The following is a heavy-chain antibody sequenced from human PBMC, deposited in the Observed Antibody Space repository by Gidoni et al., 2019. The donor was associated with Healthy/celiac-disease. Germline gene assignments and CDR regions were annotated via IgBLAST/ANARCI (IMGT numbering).Heavy chain of an antibody. D-gene: IGHD6-19*01. CDR2: TYYRFKWYN. CDR1: GDSDSSNSAA. V-gene: IGHV6-1*01. J-gene: IGHJ5*02. CDR3: ARVGAVAGTGWFDP. Sequence: HVQLQQSGPGLVKPSQTLSLTCAISGDSDSSNSAAWHWIRQSHSRGLEWLGRTYYRFKWYNDYAVSVKSRITINPDTSKNQFSLQLNSVTPEDTAVYYCARVGAVAGTGWFDPWGQGTLVTVSS.